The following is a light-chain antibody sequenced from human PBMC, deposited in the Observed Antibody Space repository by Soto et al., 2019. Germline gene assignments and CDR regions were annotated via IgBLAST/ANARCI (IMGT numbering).Light chain of an antibody. CDR2: GNS. V-gene: IGLV1-40*01. Sequence: QAVVTQPPSVSGAPGQRVTISCTGSSSNIGAGYDVHWYQQLPGTAPKLLIYGNSNRPSGVPDRFSGSKSGTSASLAITGLQAEEEADYYCQSYDSSLSGWVFGGGTKVTVL. CDR1: SSNIGAGYD. CDR3: QSYDSSLSGWV. J-gene: IGLJ3*02.